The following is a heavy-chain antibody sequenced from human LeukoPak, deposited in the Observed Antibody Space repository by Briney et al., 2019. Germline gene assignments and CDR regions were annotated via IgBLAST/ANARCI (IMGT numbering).Heavy chain of an antibody. D-gene: IGHD3-16*01. CDR1: GFTFSTYA. CDR2: MSGGGAGT. Sequence: GGSLRLSCAASGFTFSTYAMSWVRQAPGKGLGWVSGMSGGGAGTYYADSVRGRFTISRDNSKNTMYLQMNSLRADDTAVYYCAKIVGDTSGFDYWGQGTLVTVSA. V-gene: IGHV3-23*01. CDR3: AKIVGDTSGFDY. J-gene: IGHJ4*02.